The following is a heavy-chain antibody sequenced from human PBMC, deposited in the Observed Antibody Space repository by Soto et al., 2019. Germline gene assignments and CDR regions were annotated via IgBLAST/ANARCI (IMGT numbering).Heavy chain of an antibody. J-gene: IGHJ6*02. CDR3: ARDLGLRQKMTTVSPGGMDV. Sequence: QVQLQESGPGLVKPSQTLSLTCTVSGGSISSGDYYWSWIRQPPGKGLEWIGYIYYSGSTYYNPSLKSRVTIAVDTSKNQFSLKLSSVTAADPAVYYCARDLGLRQKMTTVSPGGMDVWGQGTTVTVSS. CDR2: IYYSGST. V-gene: IGHV4-30-4*01. CDR1: GGSISSGDYY. D-gene: IGHD4-4*01.